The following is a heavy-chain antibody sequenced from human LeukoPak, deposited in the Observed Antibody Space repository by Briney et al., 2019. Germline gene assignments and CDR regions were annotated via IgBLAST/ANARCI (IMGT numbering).Heavy chain of an antibody. Sequence: GGSLRLSCEASGFTFGSHAMYWVRQAPGKGLEWVAGIFGSGGSPHYADSVKGRFTISRDNPRNTVYLQINSLRDDDTAVYYCGKTAVGYSSGQKPAWPVDFWGQGTLVTVSS. J-gene: IGHJ4*02. D-gene: IGHD5-18*01. CDR1: GFTFGSHA. CDR2: IFGSGGSP. CDR3: GKTAVGYSSGQKPAWPVDF. V-gene: IGHV3-23*01.